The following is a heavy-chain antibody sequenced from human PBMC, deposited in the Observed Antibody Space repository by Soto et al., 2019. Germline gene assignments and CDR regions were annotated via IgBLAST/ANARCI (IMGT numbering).Heavy chain of an antibody. CDR1: GFTLSSSA. J-gene: IGHJ5*02. CDR3: ARDLGTVTTLGDWFDP. V-gene: IGHV1-58*01. D-gene: IGHD4-17*01. CDR2: IDVGSGNA. Sequence: SVKVSCKTSGFTLSSSAVHWVRQARGHRLQWIGWIDVGSGNANYAQMDQERVTISRDMSTSTAYMELNSLRAEDTAVYYCARDLGTVTTLGDWFDPWGQGTLVTVSS.